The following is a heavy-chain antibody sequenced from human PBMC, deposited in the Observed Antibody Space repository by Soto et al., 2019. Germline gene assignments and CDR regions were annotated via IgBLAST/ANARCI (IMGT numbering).Heavy chain of an antibody. CDR2: ISGSGGST. CDR3: AKDRGVAVAGNAPSYFDY. D-gene: IGHD6-19*01. CDR1: GFTFSSYA. J-gene: IGHJ4*02. V-gene: IGHV3-23*01. Sequence: GGSLRLSCAASGFTFSSYAMSWVRQAPGKGLEWVSAISGSGGSTYYADSVKGRFTISRDNSKNTLYLQMNSLRAEDTAVYYCAKDRGVAVAGNAPSYFDYWGQGTLVTVSS.